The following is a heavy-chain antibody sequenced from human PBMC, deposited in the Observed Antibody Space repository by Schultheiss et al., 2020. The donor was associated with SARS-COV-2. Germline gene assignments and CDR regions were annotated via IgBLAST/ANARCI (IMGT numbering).Heavy chain of an antibody. V-gene: IGHV4-61*01. CDR2: IYYSGST. CDR3: ARTSMSSSSSNWFDP. Sequence: GSLRLSCTVSGGSVSSGSYYWSWIRQPPGKGLEWIGYIYYSGSTYYNPSLKSRVTMSVDTSKNQFSLKLSSVTAADTAVYYCARTSMSSSSSNWFDPWGQGTLVTVSS. CDR1: GGSVSSGSYY. J-gene: IGHJ5*02. D-gene: IGHD6-6*01.